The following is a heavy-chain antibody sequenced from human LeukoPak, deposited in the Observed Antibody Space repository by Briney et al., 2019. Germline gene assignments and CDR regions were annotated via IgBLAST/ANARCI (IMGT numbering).Heavy chain of an antibody. J-gene: IGHJ6*03. D-gene: IGHD3-16*01. V-gene: IGHV4-34*01. Sequence: PSETLSLTCAVYGGSFSGYYWSWIRQPPGKGLEWIGSIYYSGSTYYNPSLKSRVTISVDTSKNQFSLKLSSVTAADTAVYYCARRGWGRGGGYYYMDVWGKGTTVTVSS. CDR1: GGSFSGYY. CDR3: ARRGWGRGGGYYYMDV. CDR2: IYYSGST.